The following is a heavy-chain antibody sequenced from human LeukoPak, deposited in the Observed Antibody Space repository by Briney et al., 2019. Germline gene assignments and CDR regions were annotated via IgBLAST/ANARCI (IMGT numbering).Heavy chain of an antibody. CDR3: AKDRASGSGSYSYRGFDY. V-gene: IGHV3-23*01. CDR1: GFTFSNYA. D-gene: IGHD6-19*01. Sequence: GGSLRLSCAASGFTFSNYAMSWVRQAPGRGLEWVSAISGSGDYTNYADSVKGRFTISRDNSTNTLYLQMNSLRAEDTAVYYCAKDRASGSGSYSYRGFDYWGQGTLVTVSS. CDR2: ISGSGDYT. J-gene: IGHJ4*02.